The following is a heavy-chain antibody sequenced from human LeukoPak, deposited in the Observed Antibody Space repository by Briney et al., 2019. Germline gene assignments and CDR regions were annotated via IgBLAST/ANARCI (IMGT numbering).Heavy chain of an antibody. CDR3: ARTRGYSYGYRYFDY. D-gene: IGHD5-18*01. CDR2: INPNSGGT. Sequence: GASVKVSCKASGYTFTSYDINWVRQAPGQGLEWMGRINPNSGGTNYAQKFQGRVTMTRDTSNSTAYMELSRLRSDDTAVYYCARTRGYSYGYRYFDYWGQGTLVTVSS. CDR1: GYTFTSYD. V-gene: IGHV1-2*06. J-gene: IGHJ4*02.